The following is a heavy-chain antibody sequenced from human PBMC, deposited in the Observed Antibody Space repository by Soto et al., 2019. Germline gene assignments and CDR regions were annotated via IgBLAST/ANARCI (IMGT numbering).Heavy chain of an antibody. CDR2: ISYSGST. Sequence: SETLSLTCTVSGGSISSSKNYWGWIRQPPGKGLEWIGTISYSGSTYYNPSLNGRVIISVDTSKNQFSLKLSSLTAADTAVYYCSRRYYFGSGKYGVDVWGQGTMVTVYS. CDR1: GGSISSSKNY. V-gene: IGHV4-39*01. D-gene: IGHD3-10*01. CDR3: SRRYYFGSGKYGVDV. J-gene: IGHJ6*02.